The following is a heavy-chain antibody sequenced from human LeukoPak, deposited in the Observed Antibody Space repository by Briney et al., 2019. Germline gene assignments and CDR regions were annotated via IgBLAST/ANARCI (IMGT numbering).Heavy chain of an antibody. J-gene: IGHJ2*01. V-gene: IGHV5-51*01. Sequence: GESLKISCKGSGYSFTTHWIGWVRQMPGKGLEWMGIIYPGDSDIRYSPSFQGQVTISADKSISTAYLQWSSLKASDTAMYYCASCYVAARDWYFDLWGRGTLVTVSS. CDR3: ASCYVAARDWYFDL. CDR2: IYPGDSDI. CDR1: GYSFTTHW. D-gene: IGHD6-6*01.